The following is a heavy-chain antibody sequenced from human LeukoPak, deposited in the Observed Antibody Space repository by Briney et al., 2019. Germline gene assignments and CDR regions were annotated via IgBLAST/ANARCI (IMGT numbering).Heavy chain of an antibody. CDR2: TSYDGGQN. V-gene: IGHV3-30*03. J-gene: IGHJ4*02. D-gene: IGHD6-13*01. CDR3: ATDQVAAGVY. Sequence: PGGSLRLSCAASGFTFSNYGMHWVRQAPGKGLEGVAITSYDGGQNSYADFVKGRFTISRDNSKNTLYLQLNGVRPQDTGVYYCATDQVAAGVYWGQGTLVTVSS. CDR1: GFTFSNYG.